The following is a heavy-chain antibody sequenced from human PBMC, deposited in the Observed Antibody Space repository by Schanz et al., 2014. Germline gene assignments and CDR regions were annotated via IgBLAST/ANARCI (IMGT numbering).Heavy chain of an antibody. D-gene: IGHD4-17*01. V-gene: IGHV3-23*04. Sequence: VQLVESGGGVVQPGRSLRLSCAASGFTFDKYAMHWVRQAPGMGLEWVSAISGRDGSTYYADSVKGRFTISRDNSKNTLYLQMNSLRAEDTAVYYCARKMKLGVYGGKGHDSLDIWGQGTMVTVSS. CDR2: ISGRDGST. J-gene: IGHJ3*02. CDR3: ARKMKLGVYGGKGHDSLDI. CDR1: GFTFDKYA.